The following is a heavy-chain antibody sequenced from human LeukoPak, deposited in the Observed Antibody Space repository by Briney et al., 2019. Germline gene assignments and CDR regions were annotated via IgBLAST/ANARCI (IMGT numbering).Heavy chain of an antibody. Sequence: EGSLRLSCAASGFTFSSYGMHWVRQAPGKGLEWVAFIRYDGSNKYYADSVKGRFTISRNNSKNTLYLQMNSLRAEDTAVYYCGWDGSGSYTVDYWGQGTLVTVSS. J-gene: IGHJ4*02. V-gene: IGHV3-30*02. D-gene: IGHD3-10*01. CDR3: GWDGSGSYTVDY. CDR2: IRYDGSNK. CDR1: GFTFSSYG.